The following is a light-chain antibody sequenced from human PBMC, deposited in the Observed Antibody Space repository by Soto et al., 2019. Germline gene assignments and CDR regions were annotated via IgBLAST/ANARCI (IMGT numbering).Light chain of an antibody. CDR3: GSYTSSRIYV. Sequence: QSVLTQPPSVSGAPGQRVTISCTGRSSNIGAGYDVHWYQQFPGTAPKLLINGNNNRPSGVSDRFSGSKSGNTASLTISGLQAEDEADYYCGSYTSSRIYVFGAGTKVTVL. J-gene: IGLJ1*01. CDR1: SSNIGAGYD. V-gene: IGLV1-40*01. CDR2: GNN.